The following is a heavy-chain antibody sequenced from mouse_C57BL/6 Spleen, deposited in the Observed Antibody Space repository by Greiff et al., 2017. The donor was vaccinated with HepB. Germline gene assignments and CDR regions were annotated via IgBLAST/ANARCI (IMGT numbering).Heavy chain of an antibody. J-gene: IGHJ3*01. CDR1: GYTFTSYW. D-gene: IGHD1-1*01. CDR2: IDPNSGGT. CDR3: ARDYYGSSSLAY. V-gene: IGHV1-72*01. Sequence: VQLQQPGAELVKPGASVKLSCKASGYTFTSYWMHWVKQRPGRGLEWIGRIDPNSGGTKYNEKFKSKATLTVDKPSSTAYMPLSSLTSEDSAVYYCARDYYGSSSLAYWGQGTLVTVSA.